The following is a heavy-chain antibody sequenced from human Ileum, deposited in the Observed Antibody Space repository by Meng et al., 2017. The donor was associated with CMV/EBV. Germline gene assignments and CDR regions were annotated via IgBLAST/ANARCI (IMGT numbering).Heavy chain of an antibody. CDR2: ISTSGAYI. Sequence: LSCSGSGLTLNAYSINWVRQAPGKGLDWVASISTSGAYIYYADSVKGRFTISRDNAKNSVYLQMSSLGAEDSAIYYCARGGFSFSEWGRGTLVTVSS. V-gene: IGHV3-21*06. CDR1: GLTLNAYS. CDR3: ARGGFSFSE. D-gene: IGHD5-18*01. J-gene: IGHJ4*02.